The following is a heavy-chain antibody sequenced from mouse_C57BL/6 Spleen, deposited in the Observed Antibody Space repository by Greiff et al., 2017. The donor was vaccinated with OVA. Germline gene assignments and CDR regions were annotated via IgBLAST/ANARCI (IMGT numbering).Heavy chain of an antibody. CDR1: GYTFTSYW. V-gene: IGHV1-59*01. J-gene: IGHJ4*01. CDR3: ARMGLGQGTYYYAMDY. Sequence: QVQLQQPGAELVRPGTSVKLSCKASGYTFTSYWMHWVKQRPGQGLEWIGVIDPSDSYTKYNQKFKGKATLTVDTSSSTAYMQLSSLTSEDPAVYYCARMGLGQGTYYYAMDYWGQGTSVTVSS. D-gene: IGHD4-1*01. CDR2: IDPSDSYT.